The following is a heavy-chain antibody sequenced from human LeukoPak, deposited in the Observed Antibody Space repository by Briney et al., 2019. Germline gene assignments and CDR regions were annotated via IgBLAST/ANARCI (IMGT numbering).Heavy chain of an antibody. J-gene: IGHJ4*02. Sequence: ASVKVSCKASGGTFSSYAISWVRQAPGQGLEWMGRIIPILGIANYAQKFQGRVTITADKSTSTAYMELSSLRSEDTAVYYCARDDRVDTAVVDRHSDDYWGQGTLVTVSS. V-gene: IGHV1-69*04. D-gene: IGHD5-18*01. CDR2: IIPILGIA. CDR1: GGTFSSYA. CDR3: ARDDRVDTAVVDRHSDDY.